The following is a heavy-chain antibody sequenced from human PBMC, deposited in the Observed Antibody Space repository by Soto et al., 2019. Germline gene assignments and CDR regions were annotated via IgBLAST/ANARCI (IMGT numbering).Heavy chain of an antibody. J-gene: IGHJ4*02. CDR3: ARDNVIGTFAH. D-gene: IGHD3-16*02. Sequence: RQSSGTGMEWIGEINHSGSTNYNPSLKSRVTISVDTSKNQFSLKLTSVTAADTAVYYCARDNVIGTFAHWGEGTL. V-gene: IGHV4-34*01. CDR2: INHSGST.